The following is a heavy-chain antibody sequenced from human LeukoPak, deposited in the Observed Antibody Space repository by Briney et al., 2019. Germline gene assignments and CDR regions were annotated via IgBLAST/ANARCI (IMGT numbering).Heavy chain of an antibody. J-gene: IGHJ6*03. Sequence: GESLKISCKGSGYSFTSYWIGWVRQMPGKGLEWMGIIYPGDSDTRYSPSFQGQVTISADKSISTAYLQWSSLKASDTAMYYCARRRSGSYFDSPGYYYYMDVWGKGTTVTVSS. CDR1: GYSFTSYW. D-gene: IGHD1-26*01. CDR3: ARRRSGSYFDSPGYYYYMDV. CDR2: IYPGDSDT. V-gene: IGHV5-51*01.